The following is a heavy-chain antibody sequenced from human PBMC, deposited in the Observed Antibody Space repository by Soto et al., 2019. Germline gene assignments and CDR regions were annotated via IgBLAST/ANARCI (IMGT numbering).Heavy chain of an antibody. CDR3: ARLYGLDAFDI. D-gene: IGHD3-16*02. V-gene: IGHV4-59*08. Sequence: PSETLSLTCTASGGSISSYHWTWIRQPPGKGLEWIGYIYYSGSTNYNPSLKSRVTISVDTSKNQFSLKLSSVTAADTAVYYCARLYGLDAFDIWGQGTMVTVSS. CDR1: GGSISSYH. J-gene: IGHJ3*02. CDR2: IYYSGST.